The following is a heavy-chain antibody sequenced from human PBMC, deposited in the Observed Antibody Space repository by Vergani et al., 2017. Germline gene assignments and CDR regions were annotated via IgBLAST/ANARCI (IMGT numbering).Heavy chain of an antibody. CDR1: GGSISSYY. Sequence: QVQLQESGPGLVKPSETLSLTCTVSGGSISSYYWSWIRQPPGKGLEWIGYIYYSGSTNYNRSLKSRVTISVDTSKNQFSLKLSSVTAADTAVYYCAREGNYEYYFDYWGQGILVTVSS. CDR3: AREGNYEYYFDY. V-gene: IGHV4-59*01. CDR2: IYYSGST. D-gene: IGHD4-11*01. J-gene: IGHJ4*02.